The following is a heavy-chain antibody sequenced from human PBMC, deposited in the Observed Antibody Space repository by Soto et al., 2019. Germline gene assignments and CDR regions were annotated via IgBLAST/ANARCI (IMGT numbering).Heavy chain of an antibody. J-gene: IGHJ4*02. Sequence: QVQLVQSGAEVKKPGSSVKVSCKASGGTFSSYAISWVRQAPGQGLEWMGGIIPIFGTANYAQKFKGRVTITADKSTSTADMELSSMRSEDTAVYYGASGTAMFTPPDYWGQGTLVTVSS. CDR1: GGTFSSYA. D-gene: IGHD5-18*01. V-gene: IGHV1-69*06. CDR3: ASGTAMFTPPDY. CDR2: IIPIFGTA.